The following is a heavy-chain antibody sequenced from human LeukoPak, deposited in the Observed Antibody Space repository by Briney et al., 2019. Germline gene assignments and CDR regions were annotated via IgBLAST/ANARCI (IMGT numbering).Heavy chain of an antibody. CDR3: ARGDYFGSGTSFIDAFDI. Sequence: GGSLRLSCAASGFTFSNYWMSWVRQAPGKGLEWVANIKQYGSEKFYGDSVKGRFTISRDNAKNSLYLQINSMRAEDTAVYYCARGDYFGSGTSFIDAFDIWGQGTMVTVS. J-gene: IGHJ3*02. CDR1: GFTFSNYW. D-gene: IGHD3-10*01. V-gene: IGHV3-7*01. CDR2: IKQYGSEK.